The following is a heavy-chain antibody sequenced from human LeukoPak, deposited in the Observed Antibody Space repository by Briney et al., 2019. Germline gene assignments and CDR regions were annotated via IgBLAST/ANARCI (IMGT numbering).Heavy chain of an antibody. CDR3: AREGLHSSSWYQYYSYTMDV. D-gene: IGHD6-13*01. J-gene: IGHJ6*02. CDR1: RDTPSRDG. Sequence: KVSSKASRDTPSRDGTRWVCPGPGEGVERMGWISVYIGDTNTAQKLRGRVTMTTDTSTTTAYIQLRSLRSDDTAVYYCAREGLHSSSWYQYYSYTMDVSGQGTTVTVS. V-gene: IGHV1-18*01. CDR2: ISVYIGDT.